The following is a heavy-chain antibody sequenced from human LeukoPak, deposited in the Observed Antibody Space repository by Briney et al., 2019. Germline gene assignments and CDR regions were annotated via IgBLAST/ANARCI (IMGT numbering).Heavy chain of an antibody. CDR2: ISGSGGST. CDR1: GFTFSSCA. V-gene: IGHV3-23*01. CDR3: AKGSCRYCSSTSCYCYGMDV. J-gene: IGHJ6*02. D-gene: IGHD2-2*01. Sequence: GGSLRLSCAASGFTFSSCAMSWVRHAPGKGLEWVSAISGSGGSTYYADSVRGRFTISRDNSKNTLYLQMNSLRAEDTAVYYCAKGSCRYCSSTSCYCYGMDVWGQGTTVTVSS.